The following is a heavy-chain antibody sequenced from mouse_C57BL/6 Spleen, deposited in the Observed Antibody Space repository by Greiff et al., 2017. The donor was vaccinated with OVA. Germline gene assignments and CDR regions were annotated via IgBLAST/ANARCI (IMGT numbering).Heavy chain of an antibody. D-gene: IGHD1-1*01. J-gene: IGHJ4*01. CDR2: ISYDGSN. Sequence: EVQLQESGPGLVKPSQSLSLTCSVTGYSITSGYYWNWIRQFPGNKLEWMGYISYDGSNNYNPSLKNRISITRDTSKNQFFLKLNSVTTEDTATYYCARERYYYGSSYAAMDYWGQGTSVTVSS. CDR3: ARERYYYGSSYAAMDY. V-gene: IGHV3-6*01. CDR1: GYSITSGYY.